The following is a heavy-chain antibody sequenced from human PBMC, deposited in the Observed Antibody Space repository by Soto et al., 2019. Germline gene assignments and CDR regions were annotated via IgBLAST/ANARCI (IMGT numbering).Heavy chain of an antibody. CDR1: GFTFSRYW. CDR2: INSDGSST. J-gene: IGHJ6*02. CDR3: ARSRVTVYYGIDV. D-gene: IGHD4-17*01. Sequence: EVQLVESGGGLVQPGGSLRLSCAASGFTFSRYWMHWVRQAPGKGLVWVSRINSDGSSTSYADSVQGRFTITRDNAKNTLYLQRNSLRAEDTAVYDCARSRVTVYYGIDVCGQGTTVTFSS. V-gene: IGHV3-74*01.